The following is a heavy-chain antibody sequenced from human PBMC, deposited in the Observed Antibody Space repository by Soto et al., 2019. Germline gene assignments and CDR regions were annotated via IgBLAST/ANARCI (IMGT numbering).Heavy chain of an antibody. Sequence: PGGSLRLSCAASGFTFSSYWIHWVRQAPGKGLVWVSRIKGDGSRTDYADSVKGRFTISRDNAKNTVYVQMNSLRDEDTAVYYCARGLQGYYGMDVWGQGTTVTVSS. CDR3: ARGLQGYYGMDV. D-gene: IGHD4-4*01. CDR1: GFTFSSYW. CDR2: IKGDGSRT. J-gene: IGHJ6*02. V-gene: IGHV3-74*01.